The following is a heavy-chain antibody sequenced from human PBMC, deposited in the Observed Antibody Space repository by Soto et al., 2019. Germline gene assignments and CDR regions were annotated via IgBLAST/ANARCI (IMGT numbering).Heavy chain of an antibody. Sequence: SETLSLTCAVSGGSISSGDYSWSWIRQPPGKGLEWIGYIYLIGSTYYSTSLKSRVTISIDRSKNQFSLNLSSVTAADTAVYYCARAGLGFCTNGVCWFDPWGQGTLVTVSS. V-gene: IGHV4-30-2*01. CDR3: ARAGLGFCTNGVCWFDP. J-gene: IGHJ5*02. CDR2: IYLIGST. D-gene: IGHD2-8*01. CDR1: GGSISSGDYS.